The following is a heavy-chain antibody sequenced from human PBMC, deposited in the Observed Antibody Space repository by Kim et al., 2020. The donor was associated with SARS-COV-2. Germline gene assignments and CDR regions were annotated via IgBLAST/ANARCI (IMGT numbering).Heavy chain of an antibody. Sequence: GESLQISCKGSGYSFTSYWIGWVRQMPGKGLEWMGIIYPGDSDTRYSPSFQGQVTISADKSISTAYLQWSSLKASDTAMYYCARQWTTVTPLKYYYYGMDVWGQGTTVTVSS. CDR1: GYSFTSYW. D-gene: IGHD4-4*01. CDR2: IYPGDSDT. J-gene: IGHJ6*02. CDR3: ARQWTTVTPLKYYYYGMDV. V-gene: IGHV5-51*01.